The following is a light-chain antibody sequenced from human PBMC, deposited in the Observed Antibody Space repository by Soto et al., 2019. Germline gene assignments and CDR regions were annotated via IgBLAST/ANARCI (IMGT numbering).Light chain of an antibody. CDR2: GAS. CDR1: QSVSSN. Sequence: EIVMTQSPATLSVSPGERATLSCRASQSVSSNLAWYQQKPGQAPRLLIYGASTRATGIPARFSGSGSGTEFILTISSLPSEDFAVYYCQQYNNWPELTFGGGTKVEIK. V-gene: IGKV3-15*01. J-gene: IGKJ4*01. CDR3: QQYNNWPELT.